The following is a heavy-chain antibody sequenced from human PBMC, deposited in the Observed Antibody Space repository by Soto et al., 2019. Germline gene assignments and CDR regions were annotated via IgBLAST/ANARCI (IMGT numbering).Heavy chain of an antibody. CDR1: GFTFSNAW. D-gene: IGHD6-13*01. J-gene: IGHJ6*02. Sequence: PGGSLRLSCAASGFTFSNAWMNWVRQAPGKGLEWVGRIKSKTDGGTTDYAAPVKGRFTISRDDSKNTLYLQMNSLKTEDTAVYYCTTCHSSSWFENYGMDVWGQGTTVTVSS. V-gene: IGHV3-15*07. CDR2: IKSKTDGGTT. CDR3: TTCHSSSWFENYGMDV.